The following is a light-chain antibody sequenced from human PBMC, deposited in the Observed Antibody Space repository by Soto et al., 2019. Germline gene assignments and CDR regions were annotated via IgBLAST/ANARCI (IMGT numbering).Light chain of an antibody. CDR2: DAS. CDR1: QSISTW. J-gene: IGKJ1*01. V-gene: IGKV1-5*01. CDR3: QQYNSYSEA. Sequence: DIQMTQSPSTLSASVGDRVSINCRASQSISTWLAWYQQKPGKVPKLLIYDASSLESGVPSRFSGSGSGTEFTLTISGLQPDDFATYYCQQYNSYSEAFGQGTKVDIK.